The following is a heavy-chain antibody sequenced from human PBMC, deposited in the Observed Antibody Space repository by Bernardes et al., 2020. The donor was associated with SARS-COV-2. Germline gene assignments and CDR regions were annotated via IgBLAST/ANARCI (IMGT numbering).Heavy chain of an antibody. Sequence: AAVKVSCKASGYTFTSYGISWVRQAPGQGLEWMGWISAYNGNTNYAQKLQGRVTMTTDTSTSTAYMELRSLRSDDTAVYYCARSMAAVTTVYYYYGMDVWGQGTTVTGSS. CDR3: ARSMAAVTTVYYYYGMDV. J-gene: IGHJ6*02. CDR1: GYTFTSYG. D-gene: IGHD4-17*01. V-gene: IGHV1-18*01. CDR2: ISAYNGNT.